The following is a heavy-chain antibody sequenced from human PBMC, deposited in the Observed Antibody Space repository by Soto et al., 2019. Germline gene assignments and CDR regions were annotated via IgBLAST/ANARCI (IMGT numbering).Heavy chain of an antibody. CDR1: GYDFTSYG. V-gene: IGHV1-18*01. Sequence: QGPLLRSGDEVKKPGASVRVSCRASGYDFTSYGISWVRQAPGQGLEWVSWISAYNGKRDTAQKFQGRVTMTLDTSTDTAHMELGDLTSADTAVYYCARGRIVASIHDAFEIWGQGTMVAVSS. CDR2: ISAYNGKR. D-gene: IGHD2-21*01. J-gene: IGHJ3*02. CDR3: ARGRIVASIHDAFEI.